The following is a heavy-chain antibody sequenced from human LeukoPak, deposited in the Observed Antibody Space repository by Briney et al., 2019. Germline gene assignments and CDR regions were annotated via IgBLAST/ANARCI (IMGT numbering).Heavy chain of an antibody. Sequence: GGSLRLSCVASGFTITNNWMNWVRQAPGRGLVWVSRIKSDESSAAYADSVKGRFTISRDNAKNTLYLQMNSLRVEDTAVYYCATVFKGSSLEDYWGQGTLVTVSS. J-gene: IGHJ4*02. CDR2: IKSDESSA. V-gene: IGHV3-74*03. D-gene: IGHD1-26*01. CDR1: GFTITNNW. CDR3: ATVFKGSSLEDY.